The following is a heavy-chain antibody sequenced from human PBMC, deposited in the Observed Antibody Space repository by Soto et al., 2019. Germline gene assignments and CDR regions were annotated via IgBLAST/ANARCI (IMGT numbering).Heavy chain of an antibody. V-gene: IGHV3-23*01. CDR2: ISGSGVTT. D-gene: IGHD2-21*01. J-gene: IGHJ4*02. CDR1: GVTFSSYA. CDR3: AKDLAF. Sequence: EVQLLESGGGLVQPGGSLRLSCAASGVTFSSYAMSWVRQAPGKGLQWGSSISGSGVTTYYADSVKGRFTISRDNSKNTLYLQMNSLRAEDTAVYYGAKDLAFRGQGTLLTVSS.